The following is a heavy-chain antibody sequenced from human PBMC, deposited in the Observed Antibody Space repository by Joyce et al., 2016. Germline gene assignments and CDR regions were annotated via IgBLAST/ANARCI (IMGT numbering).Heavy chain of an antibody. CDR2: IMPISGPA. CDR1: GGTFSSHS. CDR3: AREDVDVVLLPAEIIGWLDP. J-gene: IGHJ5*02. Sequence: QVHLVQSGAEVKKPGSSVKVSCKASGGTFSSHSINWVRQATGQGPEWMGGIMPISGPAKYAQKFQGRVTITADESTNTVYLELRSLRSEDTAVYYCAREDVDVVLLPAEIIGWLDPWGQGTLVTVSS. V-gene: IGHV1-69*01. D-gene: IGHD2-2*03.